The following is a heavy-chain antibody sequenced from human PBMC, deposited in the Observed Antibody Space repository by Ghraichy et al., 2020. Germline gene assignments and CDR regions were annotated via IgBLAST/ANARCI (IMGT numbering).Heavy chain of an antibody. CDR3: ARGHPHYYDSTRATRCWFDP. V-gene: IGHV4-31*02. D-gene: IGHD3-22*01. CDR1: GGYISSGGYY. Sequence: SQTLSLTCTVSGGYISSGGYYWSWIRQHPGKGLEWIGYIYYSGSTYYNPSLKSRVTISVDTSKNQFSLKLSSVTAADTAVYYCARGHPHYYDSTRATRCWFDPWGHGTLVTVSS. J-gene: IGHJ5*02. CDR2: IYYSGST.